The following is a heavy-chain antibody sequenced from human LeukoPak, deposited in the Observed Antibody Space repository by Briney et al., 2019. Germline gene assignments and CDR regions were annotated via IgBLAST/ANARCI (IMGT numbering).Heavy chain of an antibody. Sequence: ASVKVSCKASGYTFTDYCLHWVRQAPGQGLEWMGWINPNSGGTNYAQNFQGRVTMTKDTSINTAYMELSRLRSDDTALYYCARDRTIFGATSYYVDVWGQGTTVTVSS. J-gene: IGHJ6*03. V-gene: IGHV1-2*02. D-gene: IGHD3-3*01. CDR2: INPNSGGT. CDR1: GYTFTDYC. CDR3: ARDRTIFGATSYYVDV.